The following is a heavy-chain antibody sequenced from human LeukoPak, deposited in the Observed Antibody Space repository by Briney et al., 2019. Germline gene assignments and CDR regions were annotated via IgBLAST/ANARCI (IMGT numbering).Heavy chain of an antibody. CDR3: AKNSGSYDLHY. CDR1: GFTFSNYA. CDR2: ISGSGGST. Sequence: GGSLRLSCAASGFTFSNYAMSWVRQAPGKGLEWVSAISGSGGSTYYADSVKGRFTISRDNSKNTLYLQMNSQRAEDTAVYYCAKNSGSYDLHYWGQGTLVTVSS. D-gene: IGHD1-26*01. V-gene: IGHV3-23*01. J-gene: IGHJ4*02.